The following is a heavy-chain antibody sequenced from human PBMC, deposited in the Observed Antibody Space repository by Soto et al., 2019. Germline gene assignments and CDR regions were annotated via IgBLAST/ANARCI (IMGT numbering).Heavy chain of an antibody. CDR1: GFTFSSYS. V-gene: IGHV3-48*01. CDR3: ARDRPGYSYGLDY. CDR2: ISSSSRTI. Sequence: EVQLVESGGGLVQPGGSLRLSCAASGFTFSSYSMNWVRQAPGKGLEWVSYISSSSRTIYDADSVKGRFTISRDNAKNSLYLKMNSLRAEDTAVYYCARDRPGYSYGLDYWGQGTLVTVSS. D-gene: IGHD5-18*01. J-gene: IGHJ4*02.